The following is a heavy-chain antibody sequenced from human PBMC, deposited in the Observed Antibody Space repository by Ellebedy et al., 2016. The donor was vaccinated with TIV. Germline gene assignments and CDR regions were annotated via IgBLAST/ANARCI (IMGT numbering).Heavy chain of an antibody. CDR1: GFAFSSYG. CDR3: ARDLVVPAAPYYYYGMDV. Sequence: GESLKISCAASGFAFSSYGMHWVRQAPGKGLEWVSVIYSGGSTYYADSVKGRFTISRDNSKNTLYLQMNSLRAEDTAVYYCARDLVVPAAPYYYYGMDVWGQGTTVTVSS. V-gene: IGHV3-53*01. CDR2: IYSGGST. D-gene: IGHD2-2*01. J-gene: IGHJ6*02.